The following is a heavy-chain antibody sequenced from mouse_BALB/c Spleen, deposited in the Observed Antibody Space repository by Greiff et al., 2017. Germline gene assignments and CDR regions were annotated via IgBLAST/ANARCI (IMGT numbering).Heavy chain of an antibody. D-gene: IGHD2-14*01. J-gene: IGHJ4*01. CDR3: TRDYRYGGAMDY. V-gene: IGHV1-15*01. CDR2: IDPETGGT. CDR1: GYTFTDYE. Sequence: VQGVESGAELVRPGASVTLSCKASGYTFTDYEMHWVKQTPVHGLEWIGAIDPETGGTAYNQKFKGKATLTADKSSSTAYMELRSLTSEDSAVYYCTRDYRYGGAMDYWGQGTSVTVSS.